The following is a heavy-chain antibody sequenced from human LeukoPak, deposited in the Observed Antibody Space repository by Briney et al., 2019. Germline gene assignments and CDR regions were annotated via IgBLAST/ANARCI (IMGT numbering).Heavy chain of an antibody. D-gene: IGHD5-18*01. J-gene: IGHJ4*02. V-gene: IGHV3-23*01. Sequence: GGSLRLSCAASGFTFSRYAMSWVRQAPGKGLEWVSAISGSGASTYYADSVKGRFTISRDNSKNTLYLQMNSLRVEDTVVYYCAKSMSGYSYGTIDYWGQGTLVTVSS. CDR1: GFTFSRYA. CDR3: AKSMSGYSYGTIDY. CDR2: ISGSGAST.